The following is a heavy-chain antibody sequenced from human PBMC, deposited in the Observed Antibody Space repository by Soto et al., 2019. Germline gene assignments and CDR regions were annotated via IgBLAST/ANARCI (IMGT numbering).Heavy chain of an antibody. CDR2: IYYSGST. V-gene: IGHV4-59*01. CDR1: GGSISSFY. CDR3: ARSRNFDYVSY. Sequence: PSETLSLTCPVSGGSISSFYWSWIRQSPGKGLEFIGYIYYSGSTTYNPSLKNRVTISVDTSSQFSLRLTSVTAADTAVYYCARSRNFDYVSYWGPGTLVTVSS. J-gene: IGHJ4*02. D-gene: IGHD3-16*01.